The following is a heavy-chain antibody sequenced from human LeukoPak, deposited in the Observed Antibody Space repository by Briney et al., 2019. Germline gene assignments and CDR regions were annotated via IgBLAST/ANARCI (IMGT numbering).Heavy chain of an antibody. V-gene: IGHV1-69*01. J-gene: IGHJ5*02. CDR3: ARGRHSYGPKGDWFDP. D-gene: IGHD5-18*01. Sequence: GASVKVSCKASGGAFSSYAISWVRQAPGQGLEWMGGIIPIFGTANYAQKFQGRVTITADESTSTAYMELSSLRSEDTAVYYCARGRHSYGPKGDWFDPWGQGTLVTVSS. CDR2: IIPIFGTA. CDR1: GGAFSSYA.